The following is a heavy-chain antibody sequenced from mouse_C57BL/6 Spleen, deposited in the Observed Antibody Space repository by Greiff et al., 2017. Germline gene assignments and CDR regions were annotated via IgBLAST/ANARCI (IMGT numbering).Heavy chain of an antibody. CDR1: GYTFTDYN. J-gene: IGHJ4*01. CDR3: ARKGPLDYAMDY. D-gene: IGHD3-3*01. V-gene: IGHV1-22*01. CDR2: INPNNGGT. Sequence: VQLQQSGPELVKPGASVKMSCKASGYTFTDYNMHWVKQSHGKSLEWIGYINPNNGGTSYNQKFKGKATLTVNKSSSTAYMEHRSLTSEDSAVYYCARKGPLDYAMDYWGQGTSVTVSS.